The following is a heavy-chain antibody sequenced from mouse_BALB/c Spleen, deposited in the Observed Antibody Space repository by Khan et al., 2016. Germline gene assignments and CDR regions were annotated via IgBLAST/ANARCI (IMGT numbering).Heavy chain of an antibody. J-gene: IGHJ2*01. V-gene: IGHV14-3*02. CDR2: IDPANGNT. D-gene: IGHD1-1*01. Sequence: VQLKQSGAELVKPGASVKLSCTASGFNIKDTYMHWVKQRPEQGLEWIGRIDPANGNTKYDPKFQGKATITADTSSNTAYLQLSGLTSEDTAVYYCGNYDYWGQGTTLTVSS. CDR1: GFNIKDTY. CDR3: GNYDY.